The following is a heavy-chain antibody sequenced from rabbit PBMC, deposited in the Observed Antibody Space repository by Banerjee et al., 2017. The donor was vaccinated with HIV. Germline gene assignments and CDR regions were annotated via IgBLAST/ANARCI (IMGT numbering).Heavy chain of an antibody. CDR1: GFDFSSYY. Sequence: QLKESGGGLVQPGGSLKLSCKASGFDFSSYYMSWVRQAPGKGLEWIGYIDPLFGSAYYASWVNGRFSISRENPQNTVSLQLNSLTAADTATYFCAKGGGLWGQGTLVTVS. V-gene: IGHV1S7*01. J-gene: IGHJ3*01. CDR2: IDPLFGSA. CDR3: AKGGGL.